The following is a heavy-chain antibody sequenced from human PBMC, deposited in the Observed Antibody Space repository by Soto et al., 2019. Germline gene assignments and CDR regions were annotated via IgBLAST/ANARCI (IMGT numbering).Heavy chain of an antibody. V-gene: IGHV1-3*01. CDR1: GYTFTSYA. D-gene: IGHD6-13*01. J-gene: IGHJ4*02. CDR3: ARGGSSSWYDFDY. Sequence: ASVKVSCKASGYTFTSYAMHWVRQAPGQRLEWMGWINAGNGNTKYSQKFQGRVTITRDTSASTAYMELSSLRSGDTAVYYCARGGSSSWYDFDYWGQGTLVTVSS. CDR2: INAGNGNT.